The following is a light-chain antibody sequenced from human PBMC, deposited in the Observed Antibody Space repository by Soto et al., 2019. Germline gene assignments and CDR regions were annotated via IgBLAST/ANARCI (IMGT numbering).Light chain of an antibody. CDR2: SAS. CDR1: QSLGTLY. J-gene: IGKJ1*01. CDR3: QQYAGSPRT. V-gene: IGKV3-20*01. Sequence: EIVLTQSPGTLSLSPGERGTLSCRASQSLGTLYLAWFQPKSGQAPRLLIYSASRRATGIPDRFTGSGSGTDFTLTINRVEPEDFAVYFCQQYAGSPRTFGQGTKVEIK.